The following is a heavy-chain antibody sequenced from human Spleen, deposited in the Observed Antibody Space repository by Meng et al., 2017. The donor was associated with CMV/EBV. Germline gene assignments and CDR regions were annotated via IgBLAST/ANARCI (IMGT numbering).Heavy chain of an antibody. CDR3: ARSVSYSSSWFGY. J-gene: IGHJ4*02. Sequence: CAFYGGSFSGYYWSWIRQPPGKGLEWIGEINHSGSTNYNPSLKSRVTISVDTSKNQFSLKLSSVTAADTAVYYCARSVSYSSSWFGYWGQGTLVTVSS. CDR2: INHSGST. V-gene: IGHV4-34*01. CDR1: GGSFSGYY. D-gene: IGHD6-13*01.